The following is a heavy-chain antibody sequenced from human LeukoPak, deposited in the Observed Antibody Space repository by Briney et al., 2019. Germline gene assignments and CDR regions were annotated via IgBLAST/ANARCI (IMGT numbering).Heavy chain of an antibody. D-gene: IGHD2-15*01. CDR2: INPSGGST. CDR1: GYTFTSYY. CDR3: ARVDRLGYKIDY. V-gene: IGHV1-46*01. J-gene: IGHJ4*02. Sequence: GASVKVSCTASGYTFTSYYMHWVRQAPGQGLEWMRIINPSGGSTSYAQKFQGRVTMTRDTSTSTVYMELSSLRSEDTAVYYCARVDRLGYKIDYWGQGTLVTVSS.